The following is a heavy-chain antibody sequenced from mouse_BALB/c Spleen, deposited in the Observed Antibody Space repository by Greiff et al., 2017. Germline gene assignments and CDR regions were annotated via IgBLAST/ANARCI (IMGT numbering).Heavy chain of an antibody. CDR1: GFSFTSYW. J-gene: IGHJ3*01. CDR3: TRVYEYDWFDY. D-gene: IGHD2-4*01. V-gene: IGHV1S127*01. Sequence: QVQLLQPGAELVPPWASVKMSCKASGFSFTSYWMHWVKQRPGQGLEWIGVIDPSDSYTSYNQKFKGKATLTVDTSSNTVYMQLSSITSEDSAVYNCTRVYEYDWFDYWGQGTRVTVSA. CDR2: IDPSDSYT.